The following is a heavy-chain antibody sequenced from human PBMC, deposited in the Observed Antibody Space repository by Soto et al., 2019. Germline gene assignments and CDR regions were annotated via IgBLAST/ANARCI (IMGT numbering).Heavy chain of an antibody. V-gene: IGHV3-23*01. J-gene: IGHJ4*02. D-gene: IGHD4-17*01. Sequence: GGSLRLSCAASGFTFSSYAMSWVRQAPGKGLEWVSAISGSGGSTYYADSVKGRFTISRDNSKNTLYLQKNSLRAEDTAVYYCAKGIYGDYLVDYWGQGTLVTVSS. CDR1: GFTFSSYA. CDR2: ISGSGGST. CDR3: AKGIYGDYLVDY.